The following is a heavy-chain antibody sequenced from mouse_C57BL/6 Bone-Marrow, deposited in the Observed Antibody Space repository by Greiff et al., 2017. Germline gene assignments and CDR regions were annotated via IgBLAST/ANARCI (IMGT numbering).Heavy chain of an antibody. CDR1: GYTFPSYW. J-gene: IGHJ2*01. CDR3: ARSGPLGRSFDY. Sequence: QVQLQQPGAELVKPGASVKMSCKASGYTFPSYWITWVKQRPGQGLEWIGDIYPTSGRTNYNEKFKSTAILTVDTSSHTAYMQLSSLTSEDSAVFYCARSGPLGRSFDYWGQGTTRTVSS. V-gene: IGHV1-55*01. CDR2: IYPTSGRT. D-gene: IGHD4-1*01.